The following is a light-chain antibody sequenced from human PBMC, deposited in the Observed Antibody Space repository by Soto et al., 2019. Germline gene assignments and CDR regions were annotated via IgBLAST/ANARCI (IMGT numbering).Light chain of an antibody. CDR3: CSYAGSSTYV. J-gene: IGLJ1*01. Sequence: QSVLTQPASVSGSPGQSITISCTGTSSDVGSYNLVSWYQQHPGKAPKLMIYEGSKRPSGVSNRFSGSKSGNTASLTISGLQAEDEADYYCCSYAGSSTYVLATGT. CDR1: SSDVGSYNL. CDR2: EGS. V-gene: IGLV2-23*01.